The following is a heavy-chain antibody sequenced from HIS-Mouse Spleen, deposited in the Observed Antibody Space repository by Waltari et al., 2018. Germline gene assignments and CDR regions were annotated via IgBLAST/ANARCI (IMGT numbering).Heavy chain of an antibody. CDR2: MNPNSGNT. J-gene: IGHJ3*02. D-gene: IGHD6-13*01. V-gene: IGHV1-8*01. Sequence: QVQLVQSGAEVKKPGASVKVSCKASGYTFTSYDINGVRQANGQGLEWMGWMNPNSGNTGYAQKFQGRVTMTRNTSISTAYMELSSLRSEDTAVYYCARLTNSRIAAAYDAFDIWGQGTMVTVSS. CDR1: GYTFTSYD. CDR3: ARLTNSRIAAAYDAFDI.